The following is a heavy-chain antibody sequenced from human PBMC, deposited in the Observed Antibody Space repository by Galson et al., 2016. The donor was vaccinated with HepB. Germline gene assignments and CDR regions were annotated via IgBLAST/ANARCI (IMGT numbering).Heavy chain of an antibody. V-gene: IGHV4-34*01. CDR1: GGSFSNYY. D-gene: IGHD6-19*01. CDR2: IDRSGNK. Sequence: SETLSLTCAVSGGSFSNYYWSWIRQVPGKGLEWIGEIDRSGNKNYNTSLMSRVDLSVETSKTQFSLELTSVTAADSGVYYCVRGYFWILAVAGWYFEYWGRGTLVTVSP. J-gene: IGHJ2*01. CDR3: VRGYFWILAVAGWYFEY.